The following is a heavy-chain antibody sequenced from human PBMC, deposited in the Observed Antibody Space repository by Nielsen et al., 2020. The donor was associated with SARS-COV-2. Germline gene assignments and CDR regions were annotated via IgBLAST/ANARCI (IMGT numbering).Heavy chain of an antibody. J-gene: IGHJ6*03. Sequence: GALRLSCAASGFTFSSYAMSWVRQAPGKGLEWVSAISGSGGSTYYADSVKGRFTISRDNSKNTLYLQMNSLRAEDTAVYYCARARPPGEMATIMHYYYYYMDVWGKGTTVTVSS. D-gene: IGHD5-24*01. CDR3: ARARPPGEMATIMHYYYYYMDV. CDR1: GFTFSSYA. V-gene: IGHV3-23*01. CDR2: ISGSGGST.